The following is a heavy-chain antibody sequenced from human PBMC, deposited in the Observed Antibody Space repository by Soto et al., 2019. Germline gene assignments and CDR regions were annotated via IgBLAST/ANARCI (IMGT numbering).Heavy chain of an antibody. J-gene: IGHJ4*02. CDR3: ARVIWSSRHVSYYLDS. Sequence: QVQLVQSGAEVRQPGASVRVSCKASGYTFTNYAIHWVRQAPGQRLECMGWINAGNDDRRYSQNFQNTITITRDAPASTAYMELGSLSTEDTALYDCARVIWSSRHVSYYLDSWGQGTLVTVS. CDR1: GYTFTNYA. D-gene: IGHD3-3*01. CDR2: INAGNDDR. V-gene: IGHV1-3*01.